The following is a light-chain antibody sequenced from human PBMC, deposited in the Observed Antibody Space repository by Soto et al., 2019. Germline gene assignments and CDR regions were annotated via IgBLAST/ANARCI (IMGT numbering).Light chain of an antibody. CDR1: QSISSY. J-gene: IGKJ3*01. CDR3: QQSYSTPPFT. V-gene: IGKV1-39*01. Sequence: DIQMTQSPSSLSASVGDRVTITCRASQSISSYLNWYQQKPGKAPKLLIYAASSLQSGVPPRFSGSGSGTDFTLTISSLQPEDFATYYCQQSYSTPPFTFGPGTKVDNK. CDR2: AAS.